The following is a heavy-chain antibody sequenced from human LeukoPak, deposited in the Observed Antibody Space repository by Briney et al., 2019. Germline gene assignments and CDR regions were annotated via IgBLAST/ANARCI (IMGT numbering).Heavy chain of an antibody. D-gene: IGHD3-10*01. CDR1: GYTFTSHY. J-gene: IGHJ4*02. CDR3: ARDRLGWFGDD. V-gene: IGHV1-46*01. CDR2: INPTGDTT. Sequence: ASVKVSCKASGYTFTSHYMHWVRQAPGQGLEWMGVINPTGDTTRYAQKFQGRVTMTRDMSTSTVYMELSSLRSEDTAVYYCARDRLGWFGDDWGQGTLVTVSS.